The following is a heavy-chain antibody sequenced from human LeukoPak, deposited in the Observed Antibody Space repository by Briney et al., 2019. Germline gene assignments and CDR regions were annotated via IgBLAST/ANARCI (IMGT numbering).Heavy chain of an antibody. CDR3: AKGVVPAAKGYNWFDP. J-gene: IGHJ5*02. CDR1: GFTFSSCA. D-gene: IGHD2-2*01. CDR2: ISGSGGST. Sequence: PGGSLRLSCAASGFTFSSCAMSWVRQAPGKGLEWVSAISGSGGSTYYADSVKGRFTISRDNSKNTLYLQMNSLRAEDTAVYYCAKGVVPAAKGYNWFDPWGQGTLVTVSS. V-gene: IGHV3-23*01.